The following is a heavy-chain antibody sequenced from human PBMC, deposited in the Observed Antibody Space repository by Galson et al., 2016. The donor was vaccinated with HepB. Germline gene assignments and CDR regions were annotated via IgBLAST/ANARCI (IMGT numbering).Heavy chain of an antibody. CDR3: ARGLGGFDFWSGYYRNNWFDP. D-gene: IGHD3-3*01. V-gene: IGHV1-8*01. CDR2: MNPNSGNT. CDR1: GYIFTSYD. Sequence: SVKVSCKASGYIFTSYDINWVRQATGQGLEWMGWMNPNSGNTGYAQKFQGRVTMTRNTSISTAYMELSSLRLEEPAVYYWARGLGGFDFWSGYYRNNWFDPWGQGTLVTVSS. J-gene: IGHJ5*02.